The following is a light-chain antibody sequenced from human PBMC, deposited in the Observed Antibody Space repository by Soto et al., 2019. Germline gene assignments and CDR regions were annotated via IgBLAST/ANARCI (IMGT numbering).Light chain of an antibody. V-gene: IGLV2-14*03. CDR2: DVT. CDR1: STDVGGFNY. J-gene: IGLJ2*01. CDR3: SLYSSSTTHVV. Sequence: QSVLTQPAFVSGSPGRSVTISCTGTSTDVGGFNYVSWYQHLPGRAPKLIIYDVTNRPSGISYRFSASKSGRTASLTISGLQTEDEADYYCSLYSSSTTHVVFGGGTQLTVL.